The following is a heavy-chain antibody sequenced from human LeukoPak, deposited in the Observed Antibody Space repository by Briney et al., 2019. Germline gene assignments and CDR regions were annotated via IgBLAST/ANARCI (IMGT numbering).Heavy chain of an antibody. Sequence: PSETLSLTCAVYGGAFSGYYWSWIRQPPGKGLEWIVEINHSGSTNYNPSLKSRVTISVDTSKNQFSLKLSSVTAADTPVYYCARGRIQLWTNWGQGTLVTVSS. CDR3: ARGRIQLWTN. D-gene: IGHD5-18*01. J-gene: IGHJ4*02. CDR2: INHSGST. V-gene: IGHV4-34*01. CDR1: GGAFSGYY.